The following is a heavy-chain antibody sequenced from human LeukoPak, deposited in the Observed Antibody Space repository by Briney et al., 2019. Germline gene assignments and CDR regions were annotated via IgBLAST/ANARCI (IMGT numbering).Heavy chain of an antibody. J-gene: IGHJ3*02. CDR3: ARVGMVTAILHAFDI. CDR2: IYYSGST. V-gene: IGHV4-59*01. Sequence: PSETLSLTCTVSGGSISSYYWSWIRQPPGKGLEWIGYIYYSGSTNYSPSLKSRVTISVDTSKNQFSLKLSSVTAADTAVYYCARVGMVTAILHAFDIWGQGTMVTVSS. CDR1: GGSISSYY. D-gene: IGHD2-21*02.